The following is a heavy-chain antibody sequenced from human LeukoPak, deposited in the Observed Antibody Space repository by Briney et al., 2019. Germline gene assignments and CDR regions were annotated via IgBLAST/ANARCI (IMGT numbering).Heavy chain of an antibody. CDR1: GFIFSSYW. CDR2: IKQDGSEK. CDR3: AREAGTGDY. J-gene: IGHJ4*02. Sequence: PGGSLRLSCAASGFIFSSYWMSWVRQAPGKGLEWVANIKQDGSEKYYVDSVKGRFTISRDNAKNSLYLQMNSLRAEDTAVYYCAREAGTGDYWGQGTLVTVSS. D-gene: IGHD6-19*01. V-gene: IGHV3-7*01.